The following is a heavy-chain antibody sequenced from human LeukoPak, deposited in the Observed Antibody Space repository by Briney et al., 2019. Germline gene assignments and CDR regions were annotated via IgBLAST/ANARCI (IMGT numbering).Heavy chain of an antibody. CDR3: ARAGYCRSTSCPNHPIRG. Sequence: SETLSLTCAVSGGSISSGGYSWSWIRQPPGKGLEWIGYIYHSGSTYYNPSLKSRVTISVDRSKNQFSLKLSSVTAADTAVYYCARAGYCRSTSCPNHPIRGWGQGTTVTVSS. D-gene: IGHD2-2*01. J-gene: IGHJ6*02. CDR1: GGSISSGGYS. V-gene: IGHV4-30-2*01. CDR2: IYHSGST.